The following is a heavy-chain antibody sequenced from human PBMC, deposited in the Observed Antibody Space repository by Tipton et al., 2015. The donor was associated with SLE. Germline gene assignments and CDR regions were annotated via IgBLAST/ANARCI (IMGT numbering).Heavy chain of an antibody. Sequence: TLSLTCSVSGGSISSNSWIWIRQPPGKGLEWIGEINHGGSTNYNSSLKSRVTISLDMPNNQFSLNLRSLTAADTAVYYCARSRLYPGPDAFDVWGQGTMVTVSS. CDR1: GGSISSNS. J-gene: IGHJ3*01. CDR2: INHGGST. V-gene: IGHV4-34*01. CDR3: ARSRLYPGPDAFDV. D-gene: IGHD3-10*01.